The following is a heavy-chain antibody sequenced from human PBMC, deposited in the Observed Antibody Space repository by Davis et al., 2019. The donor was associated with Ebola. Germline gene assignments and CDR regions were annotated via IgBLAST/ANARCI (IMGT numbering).Heavy chain of an antibody. D-gene: IGHD5-12*01. CDR1: GFTFSDHW. CDR2: IKGDGSVR. Sequence: PGGSLRLSCAASGFTFSDHWMSWVRQAPGKGLEWVANIKGDGSVRFYLGSVKGRFTISRDNAKNSVYLQMNSLRAEDTAVYCCARAVDVADYWGQGTLVTVSS. CDR3: ARAVDVADY. V-gene: IGHV3-7*03. J-gene: IGHJ4*02.